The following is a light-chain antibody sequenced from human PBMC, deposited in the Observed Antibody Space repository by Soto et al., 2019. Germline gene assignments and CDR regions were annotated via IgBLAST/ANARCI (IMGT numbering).Light chain of an antibody. J-gene: IGKJ4*01. CDR2: KAS. CDR1: QSISSW. CDR3: QQYNPYPLT. V-gene: IGKV1-5*03. Sequence: DIQMTQYPSTLSASVGDRVTITCRASQSISSWLAWYQQKPGKAPKFLIFKASSLESGVPSRVSGSGSGTEFTVTISSLQRDDVATYFCQQYNPYPLTCGGGTKVEIK.